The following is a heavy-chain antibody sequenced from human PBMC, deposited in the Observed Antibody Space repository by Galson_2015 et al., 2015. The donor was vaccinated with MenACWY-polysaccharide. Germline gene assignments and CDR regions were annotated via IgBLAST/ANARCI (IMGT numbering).Heavy chain of an antibody. CDR2: ISGSGGST. J-gene: IGHJ4*02. Sequence: SLRLSCAASGFTFSSFAMSWVRQAPGKGLEWVSGISGSGGSTYYADSVKGRFTISRDNSKNTLVLQINSLRAEDTAIYYCAKDWLDTKGDYFDSWGQGTLVIVSS. CDR3: AKDWLDTKGDYFDS. V-gene: IGHV3-23*01. D-gene: IGHD2-8*01. CDR1: GFTFSSFA.